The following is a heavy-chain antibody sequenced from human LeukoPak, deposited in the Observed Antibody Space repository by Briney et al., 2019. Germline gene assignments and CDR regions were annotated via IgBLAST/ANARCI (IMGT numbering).Heavy chain of an antibody. Sequence: SVKVSCKAFGGTFSSYSISLVRQAPGQRLEWMGGIIPIFGTANYAQKFQGRVTITTDESTSTAYMELSSLRSEDTAVYYCARLTTASRSWGQGTLVTVSS. V-gene: IGHV1-69*05. CDR1: GGTFSSYS. CDR2: IIPIFGTA. J-gene: IGHJ5*02. D-gene: IGHD4-17*01. CDR3: ARLTTASRS.